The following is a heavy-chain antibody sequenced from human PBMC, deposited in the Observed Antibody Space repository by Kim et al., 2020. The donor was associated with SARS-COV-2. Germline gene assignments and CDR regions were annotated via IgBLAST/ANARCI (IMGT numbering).Heavy chain of an antibody. CDR1: GFTFSSYA. V-gene: IGHV3-30*04. Sequence: GGSLRLSCAASGFTFSSYAMHWVRHAPGKGLEWVAVISYDGSNKYYADSVKGRFTISRDNSKNTLYLQMNSLRAEDTAVYYCAGDFFRGSYGYVQRSAFDIWGQGTMVTVSS. J-gene: IGHJ3*02. CDR3: AGDFFRGSYGYVQRSAFDI. CDR2: ISYDGSNK. D-gene: IGHD5-18*01.